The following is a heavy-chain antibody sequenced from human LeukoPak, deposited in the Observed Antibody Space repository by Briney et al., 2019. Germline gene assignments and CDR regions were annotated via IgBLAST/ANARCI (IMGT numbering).Heavy chain of an antibody. J-gene: IGHJ6*02. CDR1: GYSFTSYW. V-gene: IGHV5-10-1*01. Sequence: GESLKIPCKGSGYSFTSYWISWVRQMPGKGLEWMGRIDPSDSYTNYSPSFQGHVTISADKSISTAYLQWSSLKASDTAMYYCARYSVAAARYYGMDVWGQGTTVTVSS. CDR3: ARYSVAAARYYGMDV. CDR2: IDPSDSYT. D-gene: IGHD6-13*01.